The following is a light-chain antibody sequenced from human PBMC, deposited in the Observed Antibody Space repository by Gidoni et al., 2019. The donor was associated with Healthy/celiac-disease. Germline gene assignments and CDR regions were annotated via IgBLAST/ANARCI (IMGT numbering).Light chain of an antibody. Sequence: QSVLTQPPSASGTPGQRVTISCSGSSSNIGSNTVNWYQQLPGTAPQLLIYSNNQRPSGVLDRFSGSKSGTSASLAISGLQSEDEADYYCAAWDDSLNGWVFGGGTKLTVL. CDR1: SSNIGSNT. CDR3: AAWDDSLNGWV. J-gene: IGLJ3*02. CDR2: SNN. V-gene: IGLV1-44*01.